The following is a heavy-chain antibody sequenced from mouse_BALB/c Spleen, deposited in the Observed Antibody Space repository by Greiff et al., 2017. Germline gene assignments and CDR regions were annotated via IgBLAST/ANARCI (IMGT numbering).Heavy chain of an antibody. CDR2: ISSGGST. CDR1: GFTFSSYA. Sequence: EVKLVESGGGLVKPGGSLKLSCAASGFTFSSYAMSWVRQTPEKRLEWVASISSGGSTYYPDSVKGRFTISRDNARNILYLQMSSLRSEDTAMYYCARGTYDYGLDYWGQGTTLTVSS. J-gene: IGHJ2*01. V-gene: IGHV5-6-5*01. D-gene: IGHD2-4*01. CDR3: ARGTYDYGLDY.